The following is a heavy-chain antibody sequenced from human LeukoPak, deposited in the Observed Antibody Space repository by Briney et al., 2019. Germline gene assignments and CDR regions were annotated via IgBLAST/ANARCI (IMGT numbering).Heavy chain of an antibody. CDR3: ARVSSDCNGGSCYSEKDY. J-gene: IGHJ4*02. CDR1: EFSVGSNY. D-gene: IGHD2-15*01. V-gene: IGHV3-53*01. Sequence: GGSLRLSCAASEFSVGSNYMTWVRQAPGKGLEWVSLIYSGGSTYYADSVKGRFTISRDNAKNSLYLQMNSLRAEDTALYYCARVSSDCNGGSCYSEKDYWGQGTLVTVSS. CDR2: IYSGGST.